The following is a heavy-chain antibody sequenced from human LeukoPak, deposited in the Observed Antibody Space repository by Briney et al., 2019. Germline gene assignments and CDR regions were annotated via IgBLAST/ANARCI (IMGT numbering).Heavy chain of an antibody. V-gene: IGHV3-21*01. D-gene: IGHD3-10*01. J-gene: IGHJ4*02. CDR3: ARIYYSDSGVFYSDY. CDR1: EFTFGSYN. Sequence: GGSLRLSCAASEFTFGSYNMNWVRQAPGKGLEWVSSIDRSRFYISYADSVRGRFTISRDNAKNSLYLQMNSLRPEDTAVYYCARIYYSDSGVFYSDYWGQGSLVTVSS. CDR2: IDRSRFYI.